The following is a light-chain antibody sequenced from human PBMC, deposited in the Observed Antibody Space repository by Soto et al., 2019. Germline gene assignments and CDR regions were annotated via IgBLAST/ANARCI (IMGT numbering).Light chain of an antibody. Sequence: EIVMTQSAATLSVSPGGRATLSCRASQSVSSSYLAWYQQKPGQAPRLLIYGASSRATGIPDRFSGSGSGTDFTLTISRLEPEDFAVYYCQQYGSSPQTFGQGTKVDI. V-gene: IGKV3-20*01. CDR1: QSVSSSY. CDR3: QQYGSSPQT. CDR2: GAS. J-gene: IGKJ1*01.